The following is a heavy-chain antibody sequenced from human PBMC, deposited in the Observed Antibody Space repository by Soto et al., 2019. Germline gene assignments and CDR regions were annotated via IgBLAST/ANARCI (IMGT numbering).Heavy chain of an antibody. V-gene: IGHV3-7*03. CDR2: IKEDGSEK. CDR3: TRKRFGMDV. Sequence: GSLRLSCAASGFTFSNSWMSWVRQAPGKGLEWVANIKEDGSEKDYVDPVKGRFTITRDNAKNSLYLQMNNLRAEDTAVYFCTRKRFGMDVWGQGTTVTVSS. J-gene: IGHJ6*02. CDR1: GFTFSNSW.